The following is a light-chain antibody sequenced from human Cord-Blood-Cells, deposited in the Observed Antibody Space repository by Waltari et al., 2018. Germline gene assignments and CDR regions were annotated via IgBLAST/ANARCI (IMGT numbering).Light chain of an antibody. V-gene: IGLV3-21*04. J-gene: IGLJ2*01. CDR2: YDS. Sequence: SYVLTQPPSVSVAPGKTARITCGGNNIGSKSVHWYQQKPGQAPVLVIYYDSDRPSVCPERFSGSNSGNTATLTISRVEAGDEADYYCQVWDSSSDRVVFGGGTKLTVL. CDR3: QVWDSSSDRVV. CDR1: NIGSKS.